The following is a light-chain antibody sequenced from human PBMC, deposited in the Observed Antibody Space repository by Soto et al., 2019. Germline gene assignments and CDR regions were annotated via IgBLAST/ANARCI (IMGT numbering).Light chain of an antibody. CDR2: DAS. V-gene: IGKV3D-15*01. J-gene: IGKJ1*01. Sequence: EIVLIQSPATLSLSPGERATLSCRASQSVSSNLAWYQQNPGQAPRLLIFDASNRATGIPDRFSGSGSGTEFTLTISSLQSEDFAVYYCQQYNNWPRTFGQGTKVDIK. CDR1: QSVSSN. CDR3: QQYNNWPRT.